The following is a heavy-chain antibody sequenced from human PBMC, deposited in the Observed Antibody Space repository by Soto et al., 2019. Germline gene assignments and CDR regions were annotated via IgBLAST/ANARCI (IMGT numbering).Heavy chain of an antibody. CDR1: GYTFTSYG. J-gene: IGHJ5*02. CDR3: ARASGSAYRFDP. D-gene: IGHD1-26*01. Sequence: QVQLVQSGAEVKKPGASVKVSCKASGYTFTSYGISWVRQAPGQGLEWMGWISAYNGNTNYAQKLQGRVTMTKDTATNTADKELRSQRSNDKAVYYCARASGSAYRFDPWAQGTLVTVST. CDR2: ISAYNGNT. V-gene: IGHV1-18*01.